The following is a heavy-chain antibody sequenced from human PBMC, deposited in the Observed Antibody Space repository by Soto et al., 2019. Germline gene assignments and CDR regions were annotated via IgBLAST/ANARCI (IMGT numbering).Heavy chain of an antibody. D-gene: IGHD2-15*01. CDR3: ARAGVVVVAATDPTENAFDI. CDR1: GGSISSGGYY. CDR2: IYYSGST. J-gene: IGHJ3*02. V-gene: IGHV4-31*03. Sequence: QVQLQESGPGLVKPSQTLSLTCTVSGGSISSGGYYWSWIRQHPGKGLEWIGYIYYSGSTYYNPSRKSRVTISVDTSKNPFSLTLRSVTAADTAVYYCARAGVVVVAATDPTENAFDIWGQGTMVTVSS.